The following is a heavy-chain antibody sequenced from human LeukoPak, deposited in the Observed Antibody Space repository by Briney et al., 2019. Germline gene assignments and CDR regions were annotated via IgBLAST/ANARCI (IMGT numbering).Heavy chain of an antibody. CDR2: ISSSGSTI. V-gene: IGHV3-48*04. D-gene: IGHD3-10*02. CDR1: GFTFSSYS. Sequence: GGSLRLSCAASGFTFSSYSMNWVRQAPGKGLQWVSYISSSGSTIYYADSVKGRFTISRDNAKNSLYLQMNSLRAEDTAVYYCAELGITMIGGVWGKGTTVTISS. CDR3: AELGITMIGGV. J-gene: IGHJ6*04.